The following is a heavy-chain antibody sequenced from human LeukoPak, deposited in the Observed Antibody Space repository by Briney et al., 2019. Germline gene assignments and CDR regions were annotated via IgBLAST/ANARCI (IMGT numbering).Heavy chain of an antibody. D-gene: IGHD1-26*01. Sequence: PGGSLRLSCAASGFRFSTYGMHWVRQAPGKGLEWVTVISYDGSDKYYADSVKGRFTISRDNSRNTLYLQMNSLRVEDTAVYYCAKEVGTFTLDYWGQGTLVTVSS. V-gene: IGHV3-30*18. CDR1: GFRFSTYG. J-gene: IGHJ4*02. CDR2: ISYDGSDK. CDR3: AKEVGTFTLDY.